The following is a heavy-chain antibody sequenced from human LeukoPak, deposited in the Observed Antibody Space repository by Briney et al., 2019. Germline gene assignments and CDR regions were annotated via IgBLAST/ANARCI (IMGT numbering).Heavy chain of an antibody. V-gene: IGHV4-34*01. CDR2: INHSGST. D-gene: IGHD6-19*01. CDR3: ARGLVAVAGNYGY. CDR1: GGSFSGYY. J-gene: IGHJ4*02. Sequence: SETLSLTCAVYGGSFSGYYWSWIRQPPGKGLEWIGEINHSGSTNYNPSLKSRVTISVDTSKNQFSLKLSSVTAADTAVYYCARGLVAVAGNYGYWGQGTLVTVSS.